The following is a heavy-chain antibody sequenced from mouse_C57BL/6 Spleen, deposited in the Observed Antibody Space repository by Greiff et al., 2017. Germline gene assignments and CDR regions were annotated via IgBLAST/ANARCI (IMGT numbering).Heavy chain of an antibody. D-gene: IGHD2-2*01. J-gene: IGHJ3*01. CDR2: INPSNGGT. CDR3: AISTMVTTGFAY. V-gene: IGHV1-53*01. CDR1: GYTFTSYW. Sequence: QVQLQQPGTDLVKPGASVKLSCKASGYTFTSYWMHWVKQRPGQGLEWIGNINPSNGGTNYNEKFKSKATLTVDKSSSTAYMQLSSLTSEDSAVYYCAISTMVTTGFAYWGQGTLVTVSA.